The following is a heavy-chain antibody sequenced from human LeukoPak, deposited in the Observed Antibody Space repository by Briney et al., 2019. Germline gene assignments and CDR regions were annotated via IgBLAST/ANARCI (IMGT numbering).Heavy chain of an antibody. D-gene: IGHD2-15*01. CDR3: AREGPIVVVVAADAFDI. CDR2: ISSSSSTI. V-gene: IGHV3-48*01. J-gene: IGHJ3*02. Sequence: GGSLRLSCAASGFTFSSYSMNRVRQAPGKGLEWVSYISSSSSTIYYADSVKGRFTISRDNAKNSLYLQMNSLRAEDTAVYYCAREGPIVVVVAADAFDIWGQGTMVTVSS. CDR1: GFTFSSYS.